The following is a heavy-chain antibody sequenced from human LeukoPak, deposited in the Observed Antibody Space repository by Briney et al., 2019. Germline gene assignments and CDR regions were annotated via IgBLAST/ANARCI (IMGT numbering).Heavy chain of an antibody. V-gene: IGHV4-34*01. Sequence: SQTLSLTCAVYGGSFSGYYWSWIRQPPGKGLEWIGEINHSGSTNYNPSLKSRVTMSVDTSKNQFSLKLSSVTAADTAVYYCAMTDYYDSSGYYGGHYYGMDVWGQGTTVTVSS. CDR1: GGSFSGYY. CDR2: INHSGST. CDR3: AMTDYYDSSGYYGGHYYGMDV. D-gene: IGHD3-22*01. J-gene: IGHJ6*02.